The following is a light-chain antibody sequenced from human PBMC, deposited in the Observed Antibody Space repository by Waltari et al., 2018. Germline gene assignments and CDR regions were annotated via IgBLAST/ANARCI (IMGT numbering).Light chain of an antibody. CDR3: SSYAGSKNLV. CDR1: SSDVGGYDL. CDR2: EFT. J-gene: IGLJ2*01. V-gene: IGLV2-8*01. Sequence: QSALTQPPSASGYPGQSVTISCTGTSSDVGGYDLVYWHQQHPGKAPKLMIPEFTKRPSGVPDRFSGSKSGNTASLTVSGLQAEDEADYYCSSYAGSKNLVFGGGTKLTVL.